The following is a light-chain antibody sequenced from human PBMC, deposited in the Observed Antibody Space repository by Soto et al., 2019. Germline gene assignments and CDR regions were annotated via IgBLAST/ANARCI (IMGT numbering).Light chain of an antibody. J-gene: IGLJ1*01. CDR3: KSYAGSNTYV. Sequence: SALPQPPSASGSPGQSVTISCTGTKNDIGVYDFVSWYQHHPGKAPRLIIYEVVQRPSGVPDRFSGSKSGNTASLTVSGLQAADEADYFCKSYAGSNTYVFGSGTKVTVL. CDR2: EVV. V-gene: IGLV2-8*01. CDR1: KNDIGVYDF.